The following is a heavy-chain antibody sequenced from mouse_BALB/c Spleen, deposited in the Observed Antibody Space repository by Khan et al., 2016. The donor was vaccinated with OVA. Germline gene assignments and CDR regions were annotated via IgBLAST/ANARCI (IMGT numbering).Heavy chain of an antibody. D-gene: IGHD2-1*01. V-gene: IGHV1-7*01. CDR1: GYTFTTYW. CDR3: TRRGLDGNFAY. Sequence: VQLQESGAELAKPGASVKMSCKASGYTFTTYWMHWIKQRPGQGLEWIGYINPSTGYTEYNQKFKDKATLTTDKSSSTAYMQLSSLTFEDSAVYYCTRRGLDGNFAYWDQGTLVTVSA. J-gene: IGHJ3*01. CDR2: INPSTGYT.